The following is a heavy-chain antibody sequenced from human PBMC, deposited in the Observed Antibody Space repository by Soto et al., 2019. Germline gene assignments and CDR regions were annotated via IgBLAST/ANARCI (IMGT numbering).Heavy chain of an antibody. J-gene: IGHJ4*02. Sequence: GGSLRLSCAASGFTFSDYYMSWIRQAPGKGLEWVSYISSSGSTIYYADSVKGRFTISRDNAKNSLYLQMNSLRAEDTAVYYCASITNYDFWSGSPFDYWGQGTLVTVSS. CDR3: ASITNYDFWSGSPFDY. CDR1: GFTFSDYY. D-gene: IGHD3-3*01. CDR2: ISSSGSTI. V-gene: IGHV3-11*01.